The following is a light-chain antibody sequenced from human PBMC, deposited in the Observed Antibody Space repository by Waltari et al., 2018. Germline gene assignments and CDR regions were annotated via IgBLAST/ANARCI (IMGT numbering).Light chain of an antibody. CDR1: QGINTY. CDR2: TAS. J-gene: IGKJ5*01. Sequence: DIQLTQSPSFLSASVGDRVTITCRASQGINTYLAWYQQKPGKDPKVLIYTASTLHTGVPSRFSGSGSGTEFTLTISSLQPEDFATYYCQQLNSYPITFGHGTRLEIK. V-gene: IGKV1-9*01. CDR3: QQLNSYPIT.